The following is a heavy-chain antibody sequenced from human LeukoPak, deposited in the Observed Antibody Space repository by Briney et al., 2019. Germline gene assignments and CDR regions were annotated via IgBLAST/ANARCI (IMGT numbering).Heavy chain of an antibody. CDR3: ASISGDYINYYGMDV. J-gene: IGHJ6*02. Sequence: NTSETLSLTCAVYGVSFSGYYWSWIRQPAGKGLEWIGEINHSGSTNYNPSLKSRVTISVDTSKNQFSLKLSSVTAADTAVYYCASISGDYINYYGMDVWGQGTTVTVSS. V-gene: IGHV4-34*01. CDR1: GVSFSGYY. CDR2: INHSGST. D-gene: IGHD4-17*01.